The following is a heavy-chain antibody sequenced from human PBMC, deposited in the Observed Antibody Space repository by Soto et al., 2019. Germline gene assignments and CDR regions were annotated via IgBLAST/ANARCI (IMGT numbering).Heavy chain of an antibody. CDR1: GFTFSSYA. Sequence: EMQLLESGGGLVQPGGSLRLSCAASGFTFSSYAMSWVRQAPGKGLEWVSAISGSGGSTYYADSVKGRFTISRDNSKNTLYLQMNSLRAEDTAVYYCAQPSEGAGTSHFGYWGQGTLVTVSS. J-gene: IGHJ4*02. CDR3: AQPSEGAGTSHFGY. CDR2: ISGSGGST. D-gene: IGHD6-19*01. V-gene: IGHV3-23*01.